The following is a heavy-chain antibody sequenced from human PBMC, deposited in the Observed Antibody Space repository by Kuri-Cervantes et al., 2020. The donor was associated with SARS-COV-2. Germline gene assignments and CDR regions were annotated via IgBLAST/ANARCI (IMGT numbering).Heavy chain of an antibody. D-gene: IGHD3-3*01. Sequence: KVSCKGSGYSFTSYWIGWVRQMPGKGLEWVGIIYPGDSDTRYSPSFQGQVTISADKSISTAYLQWSSLKVSDTAMYYCARQSEFWSGYWALEWGQGTLVTVSS. V-gene: IGHV5-51*01. J-gene: IGHJ4*02. CDR3: ARQSEFWSGYWALE. CDR1: GYSFTSYW. CDR2: IYPGDSDT.